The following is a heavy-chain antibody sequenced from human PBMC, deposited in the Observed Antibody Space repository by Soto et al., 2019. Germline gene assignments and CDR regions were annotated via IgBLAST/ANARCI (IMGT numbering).Heavy chain of an antibody. CDR2: IYYSGST. CDR1: GGSISSYY. Sequence: QVQLQESGPGLVKPSETLSLTCTVSGGSISSYYWSWIRQPPGKGLEWIGYIYYSGSTNYNPSLKSRVTISVDTSKNQFSLKLSSVTAADTAVYYCARAVVVDATNYYYGMDVWGQGTTVTVSS. V-gene: IGHV4-59*01. D-gene: IGHD2-15*01. CDR3: ARAVVVDATNYYYGMDV. J-gene: IGHJ6*02.